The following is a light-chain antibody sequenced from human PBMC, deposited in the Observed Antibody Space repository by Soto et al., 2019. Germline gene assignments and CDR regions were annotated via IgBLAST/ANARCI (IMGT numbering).Light chain of an antibody. V-gene: IGKV1-13*02. CDR2: DAS. Sequence: AIQLTQSPSSLSASVGDRVTITCRASQGISSALAWYQHKPGRAPRLLIYDASSLQSGVPSRFSGGESGTDFTLTISSLQPEDFATYYCQQFQSYALTFGGGTKLEIK. CDR3: QQFQSYALT. J-gene: IGKJ4*01. CDR1: QGISSA.